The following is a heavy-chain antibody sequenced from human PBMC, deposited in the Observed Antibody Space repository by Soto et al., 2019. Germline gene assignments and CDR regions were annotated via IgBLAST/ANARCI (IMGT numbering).Heavy chain of an antibody. CDR3: VSKLGPYYYGLDV. J-gene: IGHJ6*02. CDR1: GDSITSNHW. V-gene: IGHV4-4*02. Sequence: SETLSLTCTVYGDSITSNHWWSWVRQPPGKGPELIGEIYHTGIANYNPSLESRVAFSVDKSKNQFSLSLTSVTAADTAVYYCVSKLGPYYYGLDVWGQGTTVTVSS. CDR2: IYHTGIA. D-gene: IGHD3-16*01.